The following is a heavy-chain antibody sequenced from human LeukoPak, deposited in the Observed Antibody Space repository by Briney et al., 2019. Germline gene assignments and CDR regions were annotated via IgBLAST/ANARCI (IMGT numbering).Heavy chain of an antibody. Sequence: SETLSLTCTVSGRSISNYYWSWIRQSPGKGLEWIGYISDSGSTNYNPSLKSRVTISVDTSKNQFSLDLSSVTVADTAVYYCVAHGMDVWGQGTTVTVSS. CDR1: GRSISNYY. V-gene: IGHV4-59*08. CDR2: ISDSGST. CDR3: VAHGMDV. J-gene: IGHJ6*02.